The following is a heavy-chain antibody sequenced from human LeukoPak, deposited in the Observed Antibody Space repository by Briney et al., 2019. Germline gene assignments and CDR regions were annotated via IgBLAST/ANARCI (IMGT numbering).Heavy chain of an antibody. J-gene: IGHJ4*02. D-gene: IGHD2-8*01. CDR3: ARDLSYNGGNTLGYFDS. CDR2: ISGSGDST. CDR1: GFTFSNYA. Sequence: GGSLRLSGAASGFTFSNYAMNWVRQAPGKGLEWVSVISGSGDSTYYTDSVKGRFTISRDNSKSTLYLQMNSLRAEDTAVYYCARDLSYNGGNTLGYFDSWGQGALVTVSS. V-gene: IGHV3-23*01.